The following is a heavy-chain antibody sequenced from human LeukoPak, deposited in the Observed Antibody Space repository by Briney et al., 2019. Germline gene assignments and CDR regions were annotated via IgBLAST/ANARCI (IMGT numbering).Heavy chain of an antibody. CDR2: ISTSGATI. D-gene: IGHD3-10*02. Sequence: GGSLRLSCAASGFTFSDYYMSWIRQAPGKGLEWVSYISTSGATIYYADSVRGRFTISRDNAKNSLYLQMNSLRAEDTAVYYCAELGITMIGGVWGKGTTVTISS. J-gene: IGHJ6*04. CDR1: GFTFSDYY. CDR3: AELGITMIGGV. V-gene: IGHV3-11*04.